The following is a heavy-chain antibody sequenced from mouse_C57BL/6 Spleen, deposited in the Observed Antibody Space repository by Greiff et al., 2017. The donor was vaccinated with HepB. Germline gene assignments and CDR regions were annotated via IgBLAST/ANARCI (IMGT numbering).Heavy chain of an antibody. D-gene: IGHD1-1*01. J-gene: IGHJ1*03. Sequence: VKLMESGPGLVAPSQSLSITCTVSGFSLTSYAISWVRQPPGKGLEWLGVIWTGGGTNYNSALKSRLSISKDNSKSQVFLKMNSLQTDDTARYYCARIPSITTVAYWYFDVWGTGTTVTVSS. CDR2: IWTGGGT. CDR3: ARIPSITTVAYWYFDV. V-gene: IGHV2-9-1*01. CDR1: GFSLTSYA.